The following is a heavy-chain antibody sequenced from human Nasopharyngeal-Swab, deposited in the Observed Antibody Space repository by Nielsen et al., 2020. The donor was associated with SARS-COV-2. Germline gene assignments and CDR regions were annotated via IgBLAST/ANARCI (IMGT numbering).Heavy chain of an antibody. V-gene: IGHV4-59*01. J-gene: IGHJ6*02. Sequence: SETLSLPCPFSGPSIIIASWPWIRPPPGKPLDWIGHISYTGSTSYNPSLRSRVTISLDRSKNQISLNLSSVTAADTAVYYCARDTTGWFQSGMDVWGQGTTVIASS. CDR1: GPSIIIAS. D-gene: IGHD6-19*01. CDR2: ISYTGST. CDR3: ARDTTGWFQSGMDV.